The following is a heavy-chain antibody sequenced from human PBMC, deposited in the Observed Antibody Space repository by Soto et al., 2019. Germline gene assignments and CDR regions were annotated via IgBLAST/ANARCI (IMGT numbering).Heavy chain of an antibody. D-gene: IGHD3-10*01. CDR2: VYYTGTT. Sequence: TLSLTCTVSGDSITGGGYYWNWVRQLPGKGLEWIGCVYYTGTTYYNPSLKGRITISIDSSKNQFSLTLSSVTAADTALYICARGAPRGRGVPTYLHYWGQGTLVTVSS. J-gene: IGHJ4*02. V-gene: IGHV4-31*03. CDR3: ARGAPRGRGVPTYLHY. CDR1: GDSITGGGYY.